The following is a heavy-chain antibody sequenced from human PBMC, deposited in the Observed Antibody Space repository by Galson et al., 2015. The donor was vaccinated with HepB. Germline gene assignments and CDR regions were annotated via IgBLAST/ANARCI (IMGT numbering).Heavy chain of an antibody. V-gene: IGHV3-33*01. D-gene: IGHD1-26*01. CDR1: GFTFSLFA. Sequence: SLRLSCAASGFTFSLFAIHWVRQAPGKGLEWVAVVWYDENNKDYADSVKGRFTIFRDNSENTVSLQMNSLRAEDTAVYYCATDQRGSYFDYWGQGILVTVSS. CDR2: VWYDENNK. CDR3: ATDQRGSYFDY. J-gene: IGHJ4*02.